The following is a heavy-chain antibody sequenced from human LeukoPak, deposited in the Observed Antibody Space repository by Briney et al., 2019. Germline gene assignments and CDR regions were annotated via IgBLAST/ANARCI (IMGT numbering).Heavy chain of an antibody. Sequence: GGCLRLSCAASGFTFSDYYMSWIRQAPGKGLEWVSYISSSGSTIYYADSVKGRFTISRDNAKNSLYLQMNSLRAEDTAVYYCARESTALTEFVVVPAARTLDYWGQGTLVTVSS. V-gene: IGHV3-11*04. CDR1: GFTFSDYY. J-gene: IGHJ4*02. CDR3: ARESTALTEFVVVPAARTLDY. CDR2: ISSSGSTI. D-gene: IGHD2-2*01.